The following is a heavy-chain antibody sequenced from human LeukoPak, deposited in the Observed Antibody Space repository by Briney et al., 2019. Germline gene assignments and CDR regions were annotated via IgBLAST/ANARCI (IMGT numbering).Heavy chain of an antibody. V-gene: IGHV4-39*01. CDR3: ARVVLWKIAAAGNAPFDY. J-gene: IGHJ4*02. D-gene: IGHD6-13*01. CDR1: GGSISSSSYY. CDR2: IYYSGST. Sequence: PSETLSLTCTVSGGSISSSSYYWGWIRQPPGKGLEWIGSIYYSGSTYYNPSLKSRVTISVDTSKNQFSLKLSSVTAADTAVYYCARVVLWKIAAAGNAPFDYWGQGTLVTVSS.